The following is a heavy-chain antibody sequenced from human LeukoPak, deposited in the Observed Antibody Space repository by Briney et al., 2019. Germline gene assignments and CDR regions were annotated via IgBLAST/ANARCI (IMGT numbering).Heavy chain of an antibody. Sequence: PGGSLRLSCEVYGFTLSRYSMNWARQAPGKGLEWVSAISTDSDYIYYGDSVKGRFTVSRDNAKNSLYLQMNSLRAEDTALYYCVRASYSSTWYLDSRGQGALVIVSS. CDR3: VRASYSSTWYLDS. CDR2: ISTDSDYI. CDR1: GFTLSRYS. J-gene: IGHJ4*02. D-gene: IGHD6-13*01. V-gene: IGHV3-21*01.